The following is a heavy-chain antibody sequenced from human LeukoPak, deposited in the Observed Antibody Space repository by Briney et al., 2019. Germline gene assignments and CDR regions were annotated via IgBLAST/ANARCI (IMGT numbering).Heavy chain of an antibody. Sequence: PGGSLRLSCAASGFTFSSYWMSWVRQAPGKGLEWVANINQDGSEKYYVDSVKGRFTISRDNAKNSLYLQMNSLRAEDTAVYYCARDRGYSTFDYWGQGTLVTVSS. CDR1: GFTFSSYW. V-gene: IGHV3-7*01. CDR3: ARDRGYSTFDY. J-gene: IGHJ4*02. CDR2: INQDGSEK. D-gene: IGHD3-22*01.